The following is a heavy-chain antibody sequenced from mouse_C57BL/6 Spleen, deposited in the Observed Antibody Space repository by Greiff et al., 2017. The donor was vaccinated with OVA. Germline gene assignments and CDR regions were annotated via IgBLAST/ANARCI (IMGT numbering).Heavy chain of an antibody. CDR1: GFTFSDYG. J-gene: IGHJ4*01. CDR3: ARGYYGSSRYYYAMGY. Sequence: DVKLVESGGGLVKPGGSLKLSCAASGFTFSDYGMHWVRQAPEKGLEWVAYISSGSSTIYYADTVKGRFTISRDNAKNTLFLQMTSLRSEDTAMYYCARGYYGSSRYYYAMGYWGQGTSVTVSS. CDR2: ISSGSSTI. D-gene: IGHD1-1*01. V-gene: IGHV5-17*01.